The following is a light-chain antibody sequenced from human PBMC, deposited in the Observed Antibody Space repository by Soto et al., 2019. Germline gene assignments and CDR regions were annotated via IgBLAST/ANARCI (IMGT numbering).Light chain of an antibody. CDR2: DTS. Sequence: EIVLTQSPATLSLSPGERATLSWRASQSVSNFLAWYQQKPGQAPRLLIYDTSNRATGIPARFSGSGYGTDFTLTINNLETEDFAVYYCQQRSNWPITFGQGTRLEIK. J-gene: IGKJ5*01. CDR1: QSVSNF. V-gene: IGKV3-11*01. CDR3: QQRSNWPIT.